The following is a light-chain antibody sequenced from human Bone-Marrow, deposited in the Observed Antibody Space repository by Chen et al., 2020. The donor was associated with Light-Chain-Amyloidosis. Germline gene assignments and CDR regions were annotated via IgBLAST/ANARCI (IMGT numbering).Light chain of an antibody. CDR3: CSYGGRGSLDVV. J-gene: IGLJ2*01. Sequence: QSALTQPASVSGSPGQSITISCTETSSDVGCYNLVSWYQQHPDKAPKLMIYEDNIRPSGVSSRFSGSKSGNTASLTISGLQAEDQADYYCCSYGGRGSLDVVFGGGTKLTVL. V-gene: IGLV2-23*01. CDR1: SSDVGCYNL. CDR2: EDN.